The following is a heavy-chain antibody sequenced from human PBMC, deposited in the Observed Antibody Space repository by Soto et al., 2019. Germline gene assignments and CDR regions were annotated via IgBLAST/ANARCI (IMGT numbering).Heavy chain of an antibody. CDR3: ARDLCSSSCYVEDDAFDI. CDR2: ISSSSSTI. V-gene: IGHV3-48*01. J-gene: IGHJ3*02. CDR1: GFTFSSYS. D-gene: IGHD6-13*01. Sequence: PGGSLRLSCAASGFTFSSYSMNWVRQAPGKGLEWVSYISSSSSTIYYADSVKGRFTISRDNAKNSLYLQMNSLRAEDTAVYYCARDLCSSSCYVEDDAFDIWGQGTMVTVSS.